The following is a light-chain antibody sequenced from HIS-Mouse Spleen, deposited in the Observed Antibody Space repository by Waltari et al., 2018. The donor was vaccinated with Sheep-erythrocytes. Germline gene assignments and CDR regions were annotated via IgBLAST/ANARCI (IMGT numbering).Light chain of an antibody. CDR1: SSDVGSYNL. CDR3: CSYAGSSTFHVV. V-gene: IGLV2-23*03. CDR2: EGS. Sequence: QSALTQPASVSGSPGQSITISCTGTSSDVGSYNLVSWPQQHPGKAPKLMIYEGSKRPSGVSNRFSGSKSGNTASLTISGLQAEDEADYYCCSYAGSSTFHVVFGGGTKLTVL. J-gene: IGLJ2*01.